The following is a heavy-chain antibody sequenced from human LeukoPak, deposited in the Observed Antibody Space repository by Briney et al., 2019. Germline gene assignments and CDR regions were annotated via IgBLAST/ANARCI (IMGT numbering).Heavy chain of an antibody. CDR2: IKQEGREK. CDR1: GFTFSRYW. D-gene: IGHD6-25*01. J-gene: IGHJ4*02. V-gene: IGHV3-7*01. Sequence: GGSLRLSCAASGFTFSRYWMSWVRQAPGKGLEWVANIKQEGREKYYVDSVKGRFTISRDNAKNSLYLQMNSLRAEDTAVYYCARDWGIAADYWGQGTLVTVSS. CDR3: ARDWGIAADY.